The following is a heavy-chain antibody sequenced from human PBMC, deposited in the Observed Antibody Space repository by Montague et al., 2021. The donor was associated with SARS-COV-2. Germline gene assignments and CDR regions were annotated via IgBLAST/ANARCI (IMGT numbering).Heavy chain of an antibody. V-gene: IGHV4-4*09. D-gene: IGHD3-22*01. J-gene: IGHJ2*01. CDR2: ISSNGKT. Sequence: SETQSLTCTVSGGSINDHYRSWIRQSPGKGLEWIGYISSNGKTNYNPSLKSRVTLSADVSGNEFSLKLDSVTAADTAVYFCARRGYYDSAGYHWHLDLWGRGMLVTVSS. CDR1: GGSINDHY. CDR3: ARRGYYDSAGYHWHLDL.